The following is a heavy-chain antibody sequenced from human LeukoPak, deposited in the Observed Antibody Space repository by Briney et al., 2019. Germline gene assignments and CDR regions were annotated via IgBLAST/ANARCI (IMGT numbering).Heavy chain of an antibody. J-gene: IGHJ5*02. CDR1: GFTFSSSS. CDR3: ARIAFSTGSTSP. Sequence: GGSLRLSCAASGFTFSSSSMNWVRQAPGKGLEWVSYISSSSSTISYADSVKGRFTISRDNAKNSLYLQMNSLRAEDSAAYYCARIAFSTGSTSPWGQGTLVTVSS. V-gene: IGHV3-48*01. D-gene: IGHD6-19*01. CDR2: ISSSSSTI.